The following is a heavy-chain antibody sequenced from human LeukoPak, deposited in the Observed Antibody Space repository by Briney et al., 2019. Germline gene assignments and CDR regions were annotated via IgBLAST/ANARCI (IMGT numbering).Heavy chain of an antibody. V-gene: IGHV1-18*01. CDR3: AREGSGGSCYPNWFDP. D-gene: IGHD2-15*01. CDR2: IRAYNGNA. CDR1: GYSFTSYG. J-gene: IGHJ5*02. Sequence: ASVTLSCKSSGYSFTSYGFSWSRQAPAQGLEWMGWIRAYNGNANYAHKLQGRVTMTTDTPTSTTYLELRSLRSAATAVYYCAREGSGGSCYPNWFDPWGQGTLVTVST.